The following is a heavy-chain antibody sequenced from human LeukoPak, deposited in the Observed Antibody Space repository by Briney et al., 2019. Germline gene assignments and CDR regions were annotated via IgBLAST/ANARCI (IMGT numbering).Heavy chain of an antibody. J-gene: IGHJ4*02. D-gene: IGHD4-17*01. V-gene: IGHV4-30-4*01. CDR3: ARETTVNEAPAFDY. Sequence: PSETLSLTCTVSGGSISSGDYYWSWIRQPPGKGLEWIGYIYYSGSTYYNPSLKSRVTISVDTSKNQFSLKLSSVTAADTAVYYCARETTVNEAPAFDYWGQGTLVTVSS. CDR2: IYYSGST. CDR1: GGSISSGDYY.